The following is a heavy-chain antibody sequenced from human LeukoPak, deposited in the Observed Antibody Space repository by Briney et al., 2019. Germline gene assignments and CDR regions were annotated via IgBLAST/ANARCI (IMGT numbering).Heavy chain of an antibody. J-gene: IGHJ6*03. V-gene: IGHV4-39*01. D-gene: IGHD3-22*01. CDR2: INHSGST. Sequence: PSETLSLTCTVSGGSISSNSYYWGWIRQPPGKGLEWIGEINHSGSTNYNPSLKSRVTISVDTSKNQFSLKLSSVTAADTAVYYCARHHYDSSGYYTSHPYYYYYYYMDVWGKGTTVTISS. CDR3: ARHHYDSSGYYTSHPYYYYYYYMDV. CDR1: GGSISSNSYY.